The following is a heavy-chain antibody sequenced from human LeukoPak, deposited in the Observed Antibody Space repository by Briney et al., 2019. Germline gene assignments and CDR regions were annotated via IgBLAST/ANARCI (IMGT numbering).Heavy chain of an antibody. CDR2: IYHSGST. CDR1: GGSISSGGYS. D-gene: IGHD5-18*01. Sequence: SQTLSLTCAVSGGSISSGGYSWSWIRQPPGKGLEWIGYIYHSGSTYYNPSLKSRVTISVDRSKNQFSLKLSSVTAADTAVYYCAGAAMKSIRAFDIWGQGRMVTVSS. CDR3: AGAAMKSIRAFDI. V-gene: IGHV4-30-2*01. J-gene: IGHJ3*02.